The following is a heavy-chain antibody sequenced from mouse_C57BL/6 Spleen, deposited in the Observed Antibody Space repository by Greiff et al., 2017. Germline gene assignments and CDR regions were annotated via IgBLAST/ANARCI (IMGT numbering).Heavy chain of an antibody. CDR1: GYTFTDYN. Sequence: EVQLQQSGPELVKPGASVKMSCKASGYTFTDYNMHWVKQSHGKSLEWIGYINPNNGGTSYNQKFKGKATLTVNKSSSTAYMELRSLTSEDSAVYYWARLDAHYYGSSYDYFDYWGQGTTLTVSS. J-gene: IGHJ2*01. CDR3: ARLDAHYYGSSYDYFDY. CDR2: INPNNGGT. V-gene: IGHV1-22*01. D-gene: IGHD1-1*01.